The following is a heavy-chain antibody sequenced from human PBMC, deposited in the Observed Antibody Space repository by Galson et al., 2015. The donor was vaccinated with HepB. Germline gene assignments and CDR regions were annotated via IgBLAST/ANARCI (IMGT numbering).Heavy chain of an antibody. V-gene: IGHV1-69*06. J-gene: IGHJ5*02. CDR3: AKSFPPNYGSGSSHWFDP. D-gene: IGHD3-10*01. CDR1: GGTFSSYA. Sequence: SVKVSCKASGGTFSSYAISWVRQAPGQGLEWMGGIIPIFGTANYAQKFQGRVTITADKSTSTAYMELSSLRSEDTAVYYCAKSFPPNYGSGSSHWFDPWGQGTLVTVSS. CDR2: IIPIFGTA.